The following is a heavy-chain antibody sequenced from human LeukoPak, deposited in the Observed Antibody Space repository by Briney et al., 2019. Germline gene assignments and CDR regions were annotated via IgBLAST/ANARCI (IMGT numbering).Heavy chain of an antibody. J-gene: IGHJ4*02. V-gene: IGHV3-30*03. Sequence: PGGSLRLSCAASGFTFSSYGIPWVRQAPGRGLEWVALISYDGSNKYYADSVKGRFTISRDNAKNSLYLQMNSLRAEDTAVYYCARAYGDYYDYWGQGTLVTVSS. CDR1: GFTFSSYG. D-gene: IGHD4-17*01. CDR2: ISYDGSNK. CDR3: ARAYGDYYDY.